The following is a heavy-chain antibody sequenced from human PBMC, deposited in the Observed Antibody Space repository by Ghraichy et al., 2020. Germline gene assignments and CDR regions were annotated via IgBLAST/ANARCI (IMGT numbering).Heavy chain of an antibody. CDR3: ARDYLDVAAAAMYPLIGLDV. D-gene: IGHD2-2*01. CDR1: GYSFSGYY. CDR2: INPNSNTT. V-gene: IGHV1-2*02. Sequence: ASVKVSCKASGYSFSGYYMHWVRQAPGQGLAWMGWINPNSNTTSYAQKFPGRVTMTRDTPVSTAYMEVTRLTSDDTALYYCARDYLDVAAAAMYPLIGLDVSGQGTKVTDSS. J-gene: IGHJ6*02.